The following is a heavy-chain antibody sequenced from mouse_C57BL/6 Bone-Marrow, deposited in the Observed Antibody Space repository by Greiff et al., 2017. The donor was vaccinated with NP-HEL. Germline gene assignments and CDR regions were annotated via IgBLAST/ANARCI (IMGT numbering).Heavy chain of an antibody. D-gene: IGHD2-3*01. V-gene: IGHV5-6*02. Sequence: EVKLVESGGDLVKPGGSLKLSCAASGFTFSSYGMSWVRQTPDKRLEWVATISSGGSYTYYTDSVKGRFTLSRDNAKNTLSLQMSSLKSEDTAMYYWARRGDCYEGGDWYFDVWGTGTTVTVSS. CDR3: ARRGDCYEGGDWYFDV. CDR1: GFTFSSYG. J-gene: IGHJ1*03. CDR2: ISSGGSYT.